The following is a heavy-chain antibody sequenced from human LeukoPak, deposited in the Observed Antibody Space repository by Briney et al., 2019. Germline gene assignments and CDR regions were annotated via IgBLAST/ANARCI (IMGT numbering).Heavy chain of an antibody. CDR2: IRGNGADT. CDR1: GFTFSSYA. CDR3: AKVPNSGSYYYFDY. Sequence: GGSLRLSCAASGFTFSSYAMSWVRQAPGKGLEGVSAIRGNGADTYYADSVKGRFTISRDNSKNTLYLQMNSLRAEDTAVYYCAKVPNSGSYYYFDYWGQGALVTVSS. J-gene: IGHJ4*02. V-gene: IGHV3-23*01. D-gene: IGHD1-26*01.